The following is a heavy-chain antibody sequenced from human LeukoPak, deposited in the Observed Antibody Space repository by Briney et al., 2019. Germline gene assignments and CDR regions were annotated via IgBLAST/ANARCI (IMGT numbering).Heavy chain of an antibody. CDR1: GGSISSYY. Sequence: SETLSLTCTVSGGSISSYYWSWIRQPPGKGLEWIGYIYYSGSTNYNPSLKSRVTISVDTSKNQFSLKLSSVTAADTAVYYCAGAYYDNVWGSYRPYYFDYWGQGTLVTVSS. CDR3: AGAYYDNVWGSYRPYYFDY. D-gene: IGHD3-16*02. V-gene: IGHV4-59*01. J-gene: IGHJ4*02. CDR2: IYYSGST.